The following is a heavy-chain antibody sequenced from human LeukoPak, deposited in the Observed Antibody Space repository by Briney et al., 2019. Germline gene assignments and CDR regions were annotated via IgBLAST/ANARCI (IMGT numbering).Heavy chain of an antibody. CDR3: ARDRTTVTRGFYYYYGMDV. D-gene: IGHD4-17*01. CDR2: INAGNGNI. CDR1: GYTFTSYA. Sequence: ASVKVSCKASGYTFTSYAMHWVRQAPGQRLEWMGWINAGNGNIKYSQKFQGRVTITRDTSASTAYMELSSLRSEDTAVYYCARDRTTVTRGFYYYYGMDVWGQGTTVTVSS. V-gene: IGHV1-3*01. J-gene: IGHJ6*02.